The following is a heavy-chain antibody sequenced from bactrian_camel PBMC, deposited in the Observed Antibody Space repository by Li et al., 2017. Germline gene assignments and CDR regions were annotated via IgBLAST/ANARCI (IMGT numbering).Heavy chain of an antibody. J-gene: IGHJ4*01. CDR1: GFTSLNCG. Sequence: VQLVESGGGSVQAGGSLKLSCVASGFTSLNCGMDWYRQAPGLEREFVASIGSDGSTTYIDSVKGRFTISWNNANHTAYLQMNDLKPEDAGMYYCAAGPLYGGNCVPNQRFDYWGQGTQVTVS. CDR3: AAGPLYGGNCVPNQRFDY. D-gene: IGHD6*01. CDR2: IGSDGST. V-gene: IGHV3S56*01.